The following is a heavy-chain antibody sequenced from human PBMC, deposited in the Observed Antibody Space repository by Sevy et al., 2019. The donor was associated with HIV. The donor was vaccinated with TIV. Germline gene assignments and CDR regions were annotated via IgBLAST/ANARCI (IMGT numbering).Heavy chain of an antibody. Sequence: GESLKISCKGSGYSFTSCWIGWVRQMPGKGLEWMWIIYPGDSDTRYSPSFQGQVTISADKSISTAYLQWSSLKASDTAMYYCASSRTGYSYGNAFDIWGQGTMVTVSS. CDR3: ASSRTGYSYGNAFDI. CDR2: IYPGDSDT. J-gene: IGHJ3*02. V-gene: IGHV5-51*01. D-gene: IGHD5-18*01. CDR1: GYSFTSCW.